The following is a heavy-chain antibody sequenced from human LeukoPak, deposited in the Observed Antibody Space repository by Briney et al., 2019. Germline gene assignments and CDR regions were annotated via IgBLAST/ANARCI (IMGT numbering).Heavy chain of an antibody. CDR2: ISSNGGST. CDR3: VKDRGPLAAAGKLGEYYFDY. CDR1: GFTLSSYA. D-gene: IGHD6-13*01. J-gene: IGHJ4*02. V-gene: IGHV3-64D*09. Sequence: GGSLRLSCSASGFTLSSYAMHWVRQAPGKGLEYVSAISSNGGSTYYADSVKGRFTISRDNSKNTLYLQMSSLRAEDTAVYYCVKDRGPLAAAGKLGEYYFDYWGQGTLVTVSS.